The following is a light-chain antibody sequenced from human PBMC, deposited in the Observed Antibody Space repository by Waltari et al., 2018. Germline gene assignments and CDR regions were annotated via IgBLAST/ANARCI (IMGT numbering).Light chain of an antibody. Sequence: QSALTQPASVSGSPGQSITISCTGTSSDVGGYNYVSWYQQHPGKAPKLMIYQVTNRPSGVSNRFSDSKSGNTASLTISGLQAEDEADYYCNSYTSSTTLVFGTGTKVTVL. V-gene: IGLV2-14*01. CDR3: NSYTSSTTLV. CDR1: SSDVGGYNY. J-gene: IGLJ1*01. CDR2: QVT.